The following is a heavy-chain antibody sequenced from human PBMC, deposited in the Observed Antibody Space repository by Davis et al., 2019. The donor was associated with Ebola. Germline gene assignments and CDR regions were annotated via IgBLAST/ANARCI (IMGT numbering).Heavy chain of an antibody. CDR3: ARNYDFWSGYSSGYYYYGMDV. D-gene: IGHD3-3*01. CDR1: GGSFSGYY. J-gene: IGHJ6*02. Sequence: SETLSLTCAVYGGSFSGYYWSWIRQPPGKGLEWIGEINHSGSTNYNPSLKSRVTISVDTSKNQFSLKLSSVTAADTAVYYCARNYDFWSGYSSGYYYYGMDVWGQGTTVTVSS. V-gene: IGHV4-34*01. CDR2: INHSGST.